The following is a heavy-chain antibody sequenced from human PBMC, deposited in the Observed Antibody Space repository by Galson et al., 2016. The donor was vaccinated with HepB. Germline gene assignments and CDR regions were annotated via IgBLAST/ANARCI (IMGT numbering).Heavy chain of an antibody. V-gene: IGHV3-15*01. CDR2: IRSKTHGVTT. CDR3: TTTDTTDC. Sequence: SLXLSCAASGFTFSNAWMSWVRQAPGKGLEWLGRIRSKTHGVTTDYAAPVKGRFTISRDDSKNTLYLQMNSLKTEDTAVYYCTTTDTTDCWGQGTLVTVSS. J-gene: IGHJ4*02. D-gene: IGHD1-1*01. CDR1: GFTFSNAW.